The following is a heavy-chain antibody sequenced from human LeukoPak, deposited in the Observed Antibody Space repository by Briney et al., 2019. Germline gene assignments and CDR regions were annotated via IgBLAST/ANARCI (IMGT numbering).Heavy chain of an antibody. CDR2: IYSGGST. CDR3: AREGYYDSRNGAFDI. Sequence: GGSLRLSCAASGFTVRSNYMSWVRQAPGKGLEWVSVIYSGGSTYYADSVKGRFTISRDNSKNTLYLQMNSLRAEDTAVYYCAREGYYDSRNGAFDIWGQGTMVTVSS. V-gene: IGHV3-66*01. D-gene: IGHD3-22*01. J-gene: IGHJ3*02. CDR1: GFTVRSNY.